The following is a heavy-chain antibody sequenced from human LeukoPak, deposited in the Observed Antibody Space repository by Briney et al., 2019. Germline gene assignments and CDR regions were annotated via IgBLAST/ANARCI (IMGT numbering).Heavy chain of an antibody. D-gene: IGHD6-19*01. V-gene: IGHV3-48*03. CDR3: ARERRWLDFDY. CDR2: ISSSGSTI. Sequence: PGGSLRLSCAASGFTFSSYEMNWVRQAPGKGLEWVSYISSSGSTIYYADSVKGRFTISRDNAKNSLYLQMNSLRAEDTAVYYCARERRWLDFDYWGQGTLVTVSS. CDR1: GFTFSSYE. J-gene: IGHJ4*02.